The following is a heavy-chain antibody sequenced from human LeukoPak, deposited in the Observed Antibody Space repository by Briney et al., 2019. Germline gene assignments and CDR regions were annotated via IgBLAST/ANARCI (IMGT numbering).Heavy chain of an antibody. CDR2: IYYSGST. D-gene: IGHD4-17*01. V-gene: IGHV4-59*12. J-gene: IGHJ5*02. CDR1: GGSISSYY. Sequence: SETLSLTCTVSGGSISSYYWSWIRQPPGKGLEWIGYIYYSGSTYYNPSLKSRVTVSVDTSKNQFSLKLSSVTAADTAVYYCVRDKPYYGDRRGWFDPWGQGTQVTVSS. CDR3: VRDKPYYGDRRGWFDP.